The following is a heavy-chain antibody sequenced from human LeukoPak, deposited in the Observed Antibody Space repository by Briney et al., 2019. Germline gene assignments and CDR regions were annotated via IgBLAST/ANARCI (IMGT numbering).Heavy chain of an antibody. CDR2: ISTSGTP. Sequence: SETLSLTCTVSGDSISSGDYYWNWIRQPAGKRLEWIGRISTSGTPNYNPSFRGRLTISIDTSKNQFSLNLRSVTPAETGIYYCARGPYWGQGTLVTVSS. J-gene: IGHJ4*02. CDR3: ARGPY. V-gene: IGHV4-61*02. CDR1: GDSISSGDYY.